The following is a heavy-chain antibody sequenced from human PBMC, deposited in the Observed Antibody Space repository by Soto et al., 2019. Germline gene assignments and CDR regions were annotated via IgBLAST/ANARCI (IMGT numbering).Heavy chain of an antibody. D-gene: IGHD1-26*01. J-gene: IGHJ4*02. V-gene: IGHV1-2*02. Sequence: ASVKVSCKASGYTFTGYFLHWVRQAPGQGLEWMGWINPNSGDTNYAQKFQGRVTMTRDTSINTAYMELRRLSSDDTAVYYCARDKVVGPTTLDYWGQGTLVTVSS. CDR1: GYTFTGYF. CDR3: ARDKVVGPTTLDY. CDR2: INPNSGDT.